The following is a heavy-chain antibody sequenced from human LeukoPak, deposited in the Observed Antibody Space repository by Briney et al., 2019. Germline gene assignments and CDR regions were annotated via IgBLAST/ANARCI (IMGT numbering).Heavy chain of an antibody. CDR1: GFTFRSYS. CDR3: ARDSLYSSGRNWFDP. CDR2: ISSSSSYI. J-gene: IGHJ5*02. V-gene: IGHV3-21*01. Sequence: GGSLRLSCAASGFTFRSYSMNWVRQAPGKGLEWVSSISSSSSYIYYADSVKGRFTISRDNAKNSLYLQMNSLRAEDTAVYYCARDSLYSSGRNWFDPWGQGTLVTVSS. D-gene: IGHD6-19*01.